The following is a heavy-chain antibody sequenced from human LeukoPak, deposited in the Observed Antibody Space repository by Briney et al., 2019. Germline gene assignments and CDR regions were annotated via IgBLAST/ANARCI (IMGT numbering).Heavy chain of an antibody. J-gene: IGHJ5*02. D-gene: IGHD6-19*01. Sequence: SETLSLTCTVSGYSISSGYFWGWIRQPPGKGLEWIGIIHSGESPYYSPSLESRISISIDTSKNQFSLKFNSVTAADTAVYYCARGGGVRTGSGWRPGNWFDPWGQGTLVIVSS. CDR3: ARGGGVRTGSGWRPGNWFDP. CDR2: IHSGESP. V-gene: IGHV4-38-2*02. CDR1: GYSISSGYF.